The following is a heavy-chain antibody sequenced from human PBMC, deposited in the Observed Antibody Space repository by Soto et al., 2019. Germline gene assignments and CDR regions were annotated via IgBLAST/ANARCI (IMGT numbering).Heavy chain of an antibody. CDR3: ARKGTTYYDISHKKYYYYYGMDV. D-gene: IGHD3-9*01. J-gene: IGHJ6*02. Sequence: GGSLRLSCAASGFTFSSYGMHWVRQAPGKGLEWVAVIWYDGSNKYYADPVKGRFTISRDNSKNTLYLQMNSLRAEDTAVYYCARKGTTYYDISHKKYYYYYGMDVWGQGTTVTVSS. CDR2: IWYDGSNK. CDR1: GFTFSSYG. V-gene: IGHV3-33*01.